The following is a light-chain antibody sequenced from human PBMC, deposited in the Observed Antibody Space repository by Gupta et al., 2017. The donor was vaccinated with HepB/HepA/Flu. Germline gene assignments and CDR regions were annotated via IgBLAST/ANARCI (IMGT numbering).Light chain of an antibody. J-gene: IGLJ2*01. V-gene: IGLV7-46*01. CDR2: DTN. Sequence: QAVVTQEPSLTVSPGGTVTLTCDSSTGAVTSGHYPYWVQQRPGQTPRTLIYDTNQKPSWTPARFSGSLLGGKAALTLSGAQPEDEDEYYCVLSDSGVGVFGGGTKLTVL. CDR3: VLSDSGVGV. CDR1: TGAVTSGHY.